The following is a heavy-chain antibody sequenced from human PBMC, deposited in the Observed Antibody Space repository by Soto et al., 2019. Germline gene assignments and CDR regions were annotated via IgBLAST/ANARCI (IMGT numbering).Heavy chain of an antibody. Sequence: SVKVSCKASGGTFSSYAISWVRQAPGQGLEWMGGIIPIFGTAYYAQKFQGRVTITADKSTSTAYMELSSLGSEDTAVYYCARVQSAVVVAATPHRLAFMDVWGQGTTVTVAS. V-gene: IGHV1-69*06. J-gene: IGHJ6*02. D-gene: IGHD2-15*01. CDR2: IIPIFGTA. CDR1: GGTFSSYA. CDR3: ARVQSAVVVAATPHRLAFMDV.